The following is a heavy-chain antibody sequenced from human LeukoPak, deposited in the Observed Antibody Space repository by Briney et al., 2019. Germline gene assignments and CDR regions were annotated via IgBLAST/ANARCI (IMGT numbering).Heavy chain of an antibody. CDR1: GGSFSGYY. D-gene: IGHD2-2*01. J-gene: IGHJ5*02. V-gene: IGHV4-34*01. CDR2: INHSGST. CDR3: ARGRSGYCSSTSCNLRPNNWFDP. Sequence: SETLSLTCAVYGGSFSGYYWSWIRQPPGKGLEWIGEINHSGSTNCNPSLKSRVTISVDTSKNQFSLKLSSVTAADTAVYYCARGRSGYCSSTSCNLRPNNWFDPWGQGTLVTVSS.